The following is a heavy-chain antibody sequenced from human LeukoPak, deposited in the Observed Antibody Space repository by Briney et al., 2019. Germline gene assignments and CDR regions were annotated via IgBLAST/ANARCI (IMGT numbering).Heavy chain of an antibody. V-gene: IGHV1-2*02. J-gene: IGHJ4*02. CDR3: AREGVDWNHSVYYFDY. CDR1: GYTFTGYY. Sequence: ASVKLSCKASGYTFTGYYMHWVRQAPGQGLAWMGWINPNSGGTNYAQKFQGRVTMTRDTSISTAYMELSRLRSDDTAVYYCAREGVDWNHSVYYFDYWGQGTLVTVSS. CDR2: INPNSGGT. D-gene: IGHD1-1*01.